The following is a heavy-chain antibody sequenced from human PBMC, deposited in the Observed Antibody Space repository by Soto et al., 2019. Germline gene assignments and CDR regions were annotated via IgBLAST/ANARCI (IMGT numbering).Heavy chain of an antibody. CDR1: GFTFSSYG. CDR2: ISYDGSNK. V-gene: IGHV3-30*18. D-gene: IGHD1-1*01. Sequence: QVQLVESGGGVVQPGRSLRLSCAASGFTFSSYGMHWVRQAPGKGLEWVAVISYDGSNKYYADSVKGRFTISRDNSKNTLYLQMNSLRAEDTAVYYCAKPLSGGYYYYGMDVWGQGTTVTVSS. J-gene: IGHJ6*02. CDR3: AKPLSGGYYYYGMDV.